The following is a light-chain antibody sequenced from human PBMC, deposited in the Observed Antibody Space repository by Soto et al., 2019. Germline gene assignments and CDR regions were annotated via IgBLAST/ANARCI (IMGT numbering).Light chain of an antibody. V-gene: IGKV1-5*03. CDR1: QSISSW. J-gene: IGKJ1*01. CDR3: QQYNSYPRT. Sequence: DIQMTQSPSTLSASVGDRVTITCLASQSISSWLAWYQQKPGKAPKLLIYKASSLESGVPSRFSGSESGTEFTLTISSLQPDDFATYSCQQYNSYPRTCGQGTKVEIK. CDR2: KAS.